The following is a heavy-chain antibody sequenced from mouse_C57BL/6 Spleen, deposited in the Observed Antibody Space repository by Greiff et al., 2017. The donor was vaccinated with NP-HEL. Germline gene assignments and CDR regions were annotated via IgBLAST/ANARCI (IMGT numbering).Heavy chain of an antibody. CDR3: ASDYRRAMDY. J-gene: IGHJ4*01. D-gene: IGHD2-14*01. CDR2: IDPSDSET. Sequence: QVQLQQPGAELVRPGSSVKLSCKASGYTFTSYWMHWVKQRPIQGLEWIGNIDPSDSETHYNQKFKDKATLTVDKSSSTAYMQLSSLTSEDSAVYYCASDYRRAMDYWGQGTSVTVSS. CDR1: GYTFTSYW. V-gene: IGHV1-52*01.